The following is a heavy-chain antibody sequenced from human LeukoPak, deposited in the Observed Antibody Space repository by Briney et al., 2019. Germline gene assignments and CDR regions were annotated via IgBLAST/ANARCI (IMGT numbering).Heavy chain of an antibody. V-gene: IGHV4-34*01. CDR2: INHSGST. D-gene: IGHD3-3*01. Sequence: SETLSLTCAVYGGSFSGYYWSWLRQPPGKGLEWIGEINHSGSTNYNPSLKSRVTISVDTSKNQFSLKLSSVTAADTAVYYCARLYYDFWSGYYKERYYFDYWGQGTLVTVSS. CDR3: ARLYYDFWSGYYKERYYFDY. J-gene: IGHJ4*02. CDR1: GGSFSGYY.